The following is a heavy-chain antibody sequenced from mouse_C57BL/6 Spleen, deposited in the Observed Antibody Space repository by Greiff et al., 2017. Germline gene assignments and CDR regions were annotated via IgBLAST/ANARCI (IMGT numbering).Heavy chain of an antibody. CDR2: INPSSGYT. Sequence: QVQLPQSGAELARPGASVKMSCKASGYTFTSSTMHWVKQRPGQGLEWIGYINPSSGYTKYNQKFKDKATLTADKSSSTAYMQLSSLTSEDSAVYYCARSGYDPYYFDYWGQGTTLTVSS. V-gene: IGHV1-4*01. D-gene: IGHD2-10*02. CDR1: GYTFTSST. CDR3: ARSGYDPYYFDY. J-gene: IGHJ2*01.